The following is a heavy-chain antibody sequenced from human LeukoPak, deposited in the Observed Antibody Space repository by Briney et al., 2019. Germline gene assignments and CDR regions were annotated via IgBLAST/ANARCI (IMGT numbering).Heavy chain of an antibody. CDR3: AREESPQLEQGWTFDY. V-gene: IGHV3-21*01. D-gene: IGHD1-1*01. Sequence: PGGSLRLSCAASGFTFTTYAMSWVRQAPGKGLEWVSSISSSSSYIYYADSVKGRFTISRDSAKNSLYLQMNSLRAEDTAVYYCAREESPQLEQGWTFDYWGQGTLVTVSS. CDR2: ISSSSSYI. CDR1: GFTFTTYA. J-gene: IGHJ4*02.